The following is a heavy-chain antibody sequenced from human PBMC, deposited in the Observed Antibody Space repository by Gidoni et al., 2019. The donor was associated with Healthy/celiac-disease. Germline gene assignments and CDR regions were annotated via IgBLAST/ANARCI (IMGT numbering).Heavy chain of an antibody. V-gene: IGHV2-26*01. CDR1: GFSLSPTGMG. J-gene: IGHJ5*02. CDR3: ARTYRGTTVTTNWFDP. D-gene: IGHD4-17*01. Sequence: VTLKESGPVLVKPPETLPLTCTVSGFSLSPTGMGVSWIRQPPGKALEWFAHIFSSDEKFYSTSLRSRLTISKDTSKSQVVLTMTNMDPVDTATYYCARTYRGTTVTTNWFDPWGQGTLVTVSS. CDR2: IFSSDEK.